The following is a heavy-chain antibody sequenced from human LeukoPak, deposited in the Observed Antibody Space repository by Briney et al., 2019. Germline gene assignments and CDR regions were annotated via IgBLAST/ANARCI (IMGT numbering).Heavy chain of an antibody. CDR2: VYHSGST. CDR1: GYSLTNGYY. V-gene: IGHV4-38-2*02. Sequence: SETLSLTCTVSGYSLTNGYYWVWIRQPPGKGLEWIGAVYHSGSTYYNPSLRSRVATSVDTSKNQFSLKLSSVTAADTAAYFCARSGPYYYHYLDVWGKGTTVTVSS. D-gene: IGHD3-10*01. J-gene: IGHJ6*03. CDR3: ARSGPYYYHYLDV.